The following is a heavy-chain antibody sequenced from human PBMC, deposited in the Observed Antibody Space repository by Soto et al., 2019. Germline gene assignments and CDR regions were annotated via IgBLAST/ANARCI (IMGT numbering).Heavy chain of an antibody. Sequence: TLSLTCTVSGGSISSGGYYWSWIRQHPGKGLEWIGYIYYSGSTYYNPSLKSRVTISVDTSKNQFSLKLSSVTAADTAVYYCARDHVARNYDHYYYYGMDVWGQGTTVTVSS. CDR3: ARDHVARNYDHYYYYGMDV. CDR2: IYYSGST. J-gene: IGHJ6*02. CDR1: GGSISSGGYY. D-gene: IGHD1-7*01. V-gene: IGHV4-31*03.